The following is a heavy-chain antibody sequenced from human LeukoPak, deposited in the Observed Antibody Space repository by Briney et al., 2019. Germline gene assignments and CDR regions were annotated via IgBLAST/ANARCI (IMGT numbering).Heavy chain of an antibody. CDR3: ARDWDY. J-gene: IGHJ4*02. V-gene: IGHV4-61*09. CDR2: MNTTGST. CDR1: GDSISIGSYY. Sequence: MSSETLSLTCTVSGDSISIGSYYWSWLRQPAGKGLEWIGHMNTTGSTKYNPSLKSRATISVDTSNNQFSLKVSSVTAADTAVYYCARDWDYWGQGTLVTVSS.